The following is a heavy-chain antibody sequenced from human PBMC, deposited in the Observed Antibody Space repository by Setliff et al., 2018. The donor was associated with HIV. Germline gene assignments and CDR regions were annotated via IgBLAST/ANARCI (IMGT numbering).Heavy chain of an antibody. V-gene: IGHV4-34*01. CDR3: VRGRDFIVRHLHFTAGGAYDV. J-gene: IGHJ6*04. CDR1: GESMSGYV. CDR2: IAHSGGT. D-gene: IGHD3-16*01. Sequence: KTSETLSLTCAFYGESMSGYVWTWIRQSPGTGLEWLGEIAHSGGTNYKSSLKSRLTISVDPSRNQFSLRLTSVTVADTAVYYCVRGRDFIVRHLHFTAGGAYDVWGKGTTVTVSS.